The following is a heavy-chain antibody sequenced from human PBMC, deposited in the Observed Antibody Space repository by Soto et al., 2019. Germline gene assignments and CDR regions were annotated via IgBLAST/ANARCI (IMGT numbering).Heavy chain of an antibody. CDR3: TSSDGYLAY. V-gene: IGHV3-49*04. CDR2: IRSKAYGGTT. Sequence: GALRVSGTASGFTFGDYAMSWVRQAPGKGLEWVGFIRSKAYGGTTEYAASVKGRFTISRDDPKSIAYLQMNSLKTEDTAVYYCTSSDGYLAYWGQGTLVTVSS. CDR1: GFTFGDYA. D-gene: IGHD2-8*01. J-gene: IGHJ4*02.